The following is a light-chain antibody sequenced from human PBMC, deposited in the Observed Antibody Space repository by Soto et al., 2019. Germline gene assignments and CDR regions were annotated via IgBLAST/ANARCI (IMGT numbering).Light chain of an antibody. V-gene: IGKV3-20*01. CDR1: QSVTSNK. Sequence: EIVLTQSPGTLSLSPGERATLSCRASQSVTSNKLVWYQQKPGQAPRLLIYGASNRATGIPDRFSGSGSGTDFTLTISSVEPDDSALYYFQHYANSLSTFGQGTKVQI. J-gene: IGKJ1*01. CDR2: GAS. CDR3: QHYANSLST.